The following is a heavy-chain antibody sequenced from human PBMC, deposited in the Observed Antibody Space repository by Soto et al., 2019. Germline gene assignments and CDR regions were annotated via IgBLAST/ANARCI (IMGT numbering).Heavy chain of an antibody. CDR2: ISGSGGST. CDR3: AKGVRYYDSSGYYYFDY. CDR1: GFTFSSYA. V-gene: IGHV3-23*01. J-gene: IGHJ4*02. D-gene: IGHD3-22*01. Sequence: GGSLRLSCAASGFTFSSYAMSWVRQAPGKGLEWVSAISGSGGSTYYADSVKGRFTISRDNSKNTLYLQMNSLGAEDTAVYYCAKGVRYYDSSGYYYFDYWGQGTLVTVS.